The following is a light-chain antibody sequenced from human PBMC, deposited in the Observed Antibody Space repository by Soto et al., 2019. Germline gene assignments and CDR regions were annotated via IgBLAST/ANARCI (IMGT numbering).Light chain of an antibody. V-gene: IGLV2-14*01. CDR2: EVS. CDR1: SSDVGGYNY. Sequence: QSVLTQPASVSGSPGQSITISCTGTSSDVGGYNYVSWYQQHPGKAPKLMIYEVSNRPSGVSHRFSGSKSGNTASLTISGLQAEDAADYYCSSYTSSSTPWVFGTGTKVTVL. J-gene: IGLJ1*01. CDR3: SSYTSSSTPWV.